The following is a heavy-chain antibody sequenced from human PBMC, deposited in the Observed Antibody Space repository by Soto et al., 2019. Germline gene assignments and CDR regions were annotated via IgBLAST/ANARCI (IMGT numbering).Heavy chain of an antibody. V-gene: IGHV4-4*07. D-gene: IGHD1-1*01. Sequence: QVQLQESGPGLVKPSETLSLTCTVSGASISGFYWSWIRKSAGKGLEWIGRIYATGTTDYNPSLKSRVTMSVDTSQKQFSLQLRSVTAADTDVYYCVRDGTKTLRDWFDPWGQGISVTVSS. CDR1: GASISGFY. CDR3: VRDGTKTLRDWFDP. CDR2: IYATGTT. J-gene: IGHJ5*02.